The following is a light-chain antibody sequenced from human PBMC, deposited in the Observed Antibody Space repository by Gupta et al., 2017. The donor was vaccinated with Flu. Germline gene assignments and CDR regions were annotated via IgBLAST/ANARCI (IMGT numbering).Light chain of an antibody. CDR3: QESVTPPWR. Sequence: DVRMTQSPSSLSAFVGDTVTITCRASQGIGKYLNWYQQKSGKAPSVLIYGASTLQTGVPSRFSGSGSGREFTLTIDGLQREDIATYFCQESVTPPWRVGPGTKEEIK. CDR1: QGIGKY. CDR2: GAS. J-gene: IGKJ1*01. V-gene: IGKV1-39*01.